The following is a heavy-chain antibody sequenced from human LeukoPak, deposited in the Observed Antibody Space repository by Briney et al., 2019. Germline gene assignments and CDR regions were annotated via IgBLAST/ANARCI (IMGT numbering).Heavy chain of an antibody. D-gene: IGHD3-22*01. CDR1: GFTFSSYE. Sequence: GGPLRLSCAASGFTFSSYEMNWVRQAPGKGLEWVSFISTSDTIIYYADSVKGRFTISRDNAKNSLYLQMNSLRAKDTAVYYCARDNKVVVGTHAFDIWGQGTMVTVSS. CDR3: ARDNKVVVGTHAFDI. J-gene: IGHJ3*02. CDR2: ISTSDTII. V-gene: IGHV3-48*03.